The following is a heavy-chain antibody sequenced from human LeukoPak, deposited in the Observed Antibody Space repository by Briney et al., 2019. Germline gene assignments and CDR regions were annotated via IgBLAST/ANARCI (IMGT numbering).Heavy chain of an antibody. CDR3: VSPRGFSYGYFDY. CDR1: GVSISSSSAY. Sequence: PSETLSLTCTVSGVSISSSSAYWGWIRQPPGKGQEWIGSIYYSKNTYYNPSLKSRVTISADTSKNQFSLTLGSVSATDTAVYYCVSPRGFSYGYFDYWGQGTLVTVSS. D-gene: IGHD5-18*01. J-gene: IGHJ4*02. V-gene: IGHV4-39*01. CDR2: IYYSKNT.